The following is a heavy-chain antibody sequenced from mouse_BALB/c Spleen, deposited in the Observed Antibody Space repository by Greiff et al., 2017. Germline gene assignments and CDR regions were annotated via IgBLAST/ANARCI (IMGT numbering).Heavy chain of an antibody. D-gene: IGHD2-4*01. CDR3: ASYDYDMNY. V-gene: IGHV14-1*02. Sequence: VQLQQSGAELVRPGALVKLSCKASGFNIKDYYMHWVKQRPEQGLEWIGWIDPENGNTIYDPKFQGKASITADTSSNTAYLQLSSLTSEDTAVYYCASYDYDMNYWGQGTTLTVSS. CDR2: IDPENGNT. CDR1: GFNIKDYY. J-gene: IGHJ2*01.